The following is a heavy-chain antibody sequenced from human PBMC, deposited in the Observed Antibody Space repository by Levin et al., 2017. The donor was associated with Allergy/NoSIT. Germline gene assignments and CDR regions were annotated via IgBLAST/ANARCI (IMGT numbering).Heavy chain of an antibody. CDR1: GFTFSSYW. Sequence: ASVKVSCAASGFTFSSYWMSWVRQAPGKGLEWVANIKQDGSEKYYVDSVKGRFTISRDNAKNSLYLQMNSLRAEDTAVYYCARGSYYPIGIDYWGQGTLVTVSS. CDR2: IKQDGSEK. V-gene: IGHV3-7*01. D-gene: IGHD3-10*01. J-gene: IGHJ4*02. CDR3: ARGSYYPIGIDY.